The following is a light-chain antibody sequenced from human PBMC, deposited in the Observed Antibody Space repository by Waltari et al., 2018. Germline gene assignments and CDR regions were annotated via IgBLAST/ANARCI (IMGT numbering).Light chain of an antibody. V-gene: IGKV3-20*01. CDR2: GAS. Sequence: ELLLTQSPGTLSLSPGERATTSCRASQIICSYLVWYQQKPGQAPRLLIYGASSRAAGIPDRVSGSGSGTDFSLTISRLEPEDFAVYYCQNHERLPAVFGQGTKVEIK. CDR3: QNHERLPAV. CDR1: QIICSY. J-gene: IGKJ1*01.